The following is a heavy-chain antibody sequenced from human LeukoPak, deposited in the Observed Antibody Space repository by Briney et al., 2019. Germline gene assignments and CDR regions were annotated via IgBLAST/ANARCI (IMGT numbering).Heavy chain of an antibody. J-gene: IGHJ4*02. CDR1: GFTFSSYA. D-gene: IGHD3-3*01. CDR2: ISGSGGST. Sequence: PGRSLRLSCAASGFTFSSYAMSWVRQAPGKGLEWVSAISGSGGSTYYADSVKGRFTISRDNSKNTLYLQMNSLRAEDTAVYYCAKDPGTFTIFGVVTYFDYWGRGTLVTVSS. V-gene: IGHV3-23*01. CDR3: AKDPGTFTIFGVVTYFDY.